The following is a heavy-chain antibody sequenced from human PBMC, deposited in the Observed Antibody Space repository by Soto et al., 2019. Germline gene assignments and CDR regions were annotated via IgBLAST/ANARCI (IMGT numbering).Heavy chain of an antibody. J-gene: IGHJ5*02. CDR1: GYRFTSYW. V-gene: IGHV5-51*01. CDR3: ARGIEMARIGWFDP. Sequence: PWESLKLSCKGSGYRFTSYWIGWVLQMAGKGLEWLWIIYPGDADIRYTPSFQGQVTMSADKSISTAYLQWSSLKASDTAIYYCARGIEMARIGWFDPWGQGTLVTVSS. D-gene: IGHD5-12*01. CDR2: IYPGDADI.